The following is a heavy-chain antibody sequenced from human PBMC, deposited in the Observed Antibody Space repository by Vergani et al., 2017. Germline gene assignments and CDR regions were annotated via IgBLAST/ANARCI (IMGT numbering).Heavy chain of an antibody. Sequence: QVQLQQWGAGLLKPSETLSLTCAVYGVSFSGYYWSRIRQPPGKGREWVGEIKHSGSTNYNPSRKSRVTISVAPSKNQFSLKRSSVTAAETAVYYCAIQTMVRYRLSGPFDYWGQGTLVTVSS. CDR1: GVSFSGYY. CDR2: IKHSGST. CDR3: AIQTMVRYRLSGPFDY. J-gene: IGHJ4*02. D-gene: IGHD4-23*01. V-gene: IGHV4-34*01.